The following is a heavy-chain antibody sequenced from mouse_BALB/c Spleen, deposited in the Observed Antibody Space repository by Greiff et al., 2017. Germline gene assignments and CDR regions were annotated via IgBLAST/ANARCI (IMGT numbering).Heavy chain of an antibody. CDR3: TRGYYGSSGAMDY. D-gene: IGHD1-1*01. J-gene: IGHJ4*01. Sequence: EVKLVESGGGLVQPGGSMKLSCVASGFTFSNYWMNWVRQSPEKGLEWVAEIRLKSNNYATHYAESVKGRFTISRDDSKSSVYLQMNNLRAEDTGIYYCTRGYYGSSGAMDYWGQGTSVTVSS. CDR2: IRLKSNNYAT. CDR1: GFTFSNYW. V-gene: IGHV6-6*02.